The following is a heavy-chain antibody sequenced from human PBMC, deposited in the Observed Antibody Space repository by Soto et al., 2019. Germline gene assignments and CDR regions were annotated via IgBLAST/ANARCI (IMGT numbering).Heavy chain of an antibody. Sequence: QVPLVQSGAEVKKPGASVKVSCKPSGYTFTAYYMHWVRQAPGQGLEWMGWINPNSGGTYHAQNFQGRVTMTRDTSTTTAYMELASLRSDDTAVYYCARGGGRGYNELDPWGHGTLVIVSS. CDR3: ARGGGRGYNELDP. CDR2: INPNSGGT. J-gene: IGHJ5*02. V-gene: IGHV1-2*02. D-gene: IGHD5-12*01. CDR1: GYTFTAYY.